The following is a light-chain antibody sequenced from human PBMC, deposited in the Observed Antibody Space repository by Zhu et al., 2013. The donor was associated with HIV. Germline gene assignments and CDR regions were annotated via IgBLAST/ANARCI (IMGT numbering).Light chain of an antibody. CDR3: QSYDSSLSGWV. V-gene: IGLV1-40*01. CDR1: SSNIGAGYD. J-gene: IGLJ3*02. CDR2: TTF. Sequence: QSVLTQPPSVSGPPGQRVTISCTGTSSNIGAGYDVHWYQQLPGTAPKLLIYTTFNRPSGVPDRFSGSKSGTSASLAITGLQPEDEADYYCQSYDSSLSGWVFSGGTKLTV.